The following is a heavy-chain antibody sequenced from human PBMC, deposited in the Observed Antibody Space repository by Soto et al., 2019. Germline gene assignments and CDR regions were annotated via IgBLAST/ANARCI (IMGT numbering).Heavy chain of an antibody. Sequence: QVQLVESGGGVVQPGRSLRLSCAASGFTFSSYAMHWVRQAPGKGLEWVAVISYDGSNKYYADSVKGRFTISRDNSKNTLYLKMNSLRAEDTAVYYCASDLITMIVVGTDAFDIWCQGTMVTVSS. J-gene: IGHJ3*02. D-gene: IGHD3-22*01. V-gene: IGHV3-30-3*01. CDR1: GFTFSSYA. CDR3: ASDLITMIVVGTDAFDI. CDR2: ISYDGSNK.